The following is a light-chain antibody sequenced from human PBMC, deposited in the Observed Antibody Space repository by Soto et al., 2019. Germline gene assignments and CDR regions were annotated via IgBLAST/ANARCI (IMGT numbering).Light chain of an antibody. Sequence: SYELTQPPSVSVSPGQTASITCSGDKLGDKYACWYQQKPGQSPVLVIFQDSKRPSGIPERFSGSNSGNTATLTISGTQATDEAAYYCQAWDSSTHVIFGGGTKVTVL. V-gene: IGLV3-1*01. CDR2: QDS. CDR3: QAWDSSTHVI. J-gene: IGLJ2*01. CDR1: KLGDKY.